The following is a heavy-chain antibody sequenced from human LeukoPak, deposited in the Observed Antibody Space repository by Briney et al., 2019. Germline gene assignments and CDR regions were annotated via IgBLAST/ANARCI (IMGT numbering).Heavy chain of an antibody. CDR1: GGSISSSSYY. CDR3: ARDAGHQLSRRNYYAMDV. V-gene: IGHV4-39*07. D-gene: IGHD2-2*01. J-gene: IGHJ6*02. Sequence: SETLSLTCTVSGGSISSSSYYWGWIRQPPGKGLEWIGSIYYGGSTYYNPSLKSRVTISVDTSRNQFSLKVSSVTAADTAVYYCARDAGHQLSRRNYYAMDVWGQGTTVTVSS. CDR2: IYYGGST.